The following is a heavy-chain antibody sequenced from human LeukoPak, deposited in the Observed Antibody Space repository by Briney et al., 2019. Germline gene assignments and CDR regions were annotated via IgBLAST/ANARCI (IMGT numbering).Heavy chain of an antibody. Sequence: PSETLSLTCTVSGGSISSHYWSWTRQPPGKGLEWFGFSFYSGSTNYNPSPKSRVTISIDTSRNQFSLELTSVATADAAVYCCAGDLGYFDWLGAFDIWGQGTMVTFSS. D-gene: IGHD3-9*01. CDR3: AGDLGYFDWLGAFDI. CDR2: SFYSGST. V-gene: IGHV4-59*11. CDR1: GGSISSHY. J-gene: IGHJ3*02.